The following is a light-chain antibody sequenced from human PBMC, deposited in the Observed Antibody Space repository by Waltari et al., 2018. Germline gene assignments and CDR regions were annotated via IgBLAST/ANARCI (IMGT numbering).Light chain of an antibody. CDR3: KSFTNRLTYV. J-gene: IGLJ1*01. V-gene: IGLV2-14*03. CDR2: DVA. CDR1: ASDIGNYDH. Sequence: QSALTQPASVSGSPGQSITISCTGTASDIGNYDHVSWYQQHPGKAPKLIIYDVANRTAVVSDRFSGSKSGNTASLTISGLQAEDEADYYCKSFTNRLTYVFGSGTKVSV.